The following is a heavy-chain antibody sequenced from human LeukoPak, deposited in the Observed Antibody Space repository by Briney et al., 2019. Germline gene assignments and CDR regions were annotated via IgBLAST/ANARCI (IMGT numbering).Heavy chain of an antibody. V-gene: IGHV3-21*01. CDR2: ISSSSSYI. J-gene: IGHJ4*02. CDR1: GFTFSSYS. Sequence: GGSLRLSCAASGFTFSSYSMNWVRQAPGKGLEWVSSISSSSSYIYYADSVKGRFTISRDNAKNSLYLQMNSLRAEDTAVYYCARDIGLYSGSYYYFDYWGQGTLVTVSS. D-gene: IGHD1-26*01. CDR3: ARDIGLYSGSYYYFDY.